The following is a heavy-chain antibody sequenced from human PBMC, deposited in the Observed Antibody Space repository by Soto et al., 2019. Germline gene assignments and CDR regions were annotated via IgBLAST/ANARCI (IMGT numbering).Heavy chain of an antibody. CDR2: IYSGGST. Sequence: PGGSLRLSCAASGFTVSSNYMSWVRQAPGKGLEWVSVIYSGGSTYYADSVKGRFTISRHNSKNTLYLQMNSLRAEDTAVYYCASSSSWYPFDFDYWGQGTLVTVSS. D-gene: IGHD6-13*01. J-gene: IGHJ4*02. CDR1: GFTVSSNY. CDR3: ASSSSWYPFDFDY. V-gene: IGHV3-53*04.